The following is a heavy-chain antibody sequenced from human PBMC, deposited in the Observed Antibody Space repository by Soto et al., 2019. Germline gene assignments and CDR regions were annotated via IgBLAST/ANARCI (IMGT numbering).Heavy chain of an antibody. J-gene: IGHJ4*03. CDR1: GDSVSSNSAA. CDR3: ARDGVAAGNFNFDY. Sequence: SQTLSLTCAISGDSVSSNSAAWNWIRQSPSRGLEWLGRTYYKSKWNNDYALSVKSRITINPDTSKNQFSLHLYSVTPEDTALYYCARDGVAAGNFNFDYWGQGTLVTVSS. CDR2: TYYKSKWNN. V-gene: IGHV6-1*01. D-gene: IGHD6-19*01.